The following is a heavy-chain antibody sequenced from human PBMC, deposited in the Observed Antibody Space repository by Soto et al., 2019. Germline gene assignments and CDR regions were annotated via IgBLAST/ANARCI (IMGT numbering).Heavy chain of an antibody. D-gene: IGHD3-16*02. Sequence: ASETLSLTCTVSGGSISSGGYYWSWIRQHPGKGLEWIGYIYYSGSTYYNPSLKSRVTISVDTSKNQFSLKLSSVTAADTAVYYCARNPFGGVIVTNAFDIWGQGPIVTVAS. CDR3: ARNPFGGVIVTNAFDI. CDR2: IYYSGST. J-gene: IGHJ3*02. V-gene: IGHV4-31*03. CDR1: GGSISSGGYY.